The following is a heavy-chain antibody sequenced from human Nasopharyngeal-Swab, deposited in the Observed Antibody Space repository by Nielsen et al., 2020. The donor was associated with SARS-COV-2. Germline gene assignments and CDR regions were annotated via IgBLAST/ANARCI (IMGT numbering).Heavy chain of an antibody. CDR1: GGSISSYY. Sequence: SETLSLTCTVSGGSISSYYWSWIRQPPGKGLEWIRYIYYSGSTNYNPSLKSRVTISVDTSKNQFSLKLSSVTAADTAVYYCARESAYGDYLDYWGQGTLVTVSS. CDR3: ARESAYGDYLDY. J-gene: IGHJ4*02. V-gene: IGHV4-59*01. CDR2: IYYSGST. D-gene: IGHD4-17*01.